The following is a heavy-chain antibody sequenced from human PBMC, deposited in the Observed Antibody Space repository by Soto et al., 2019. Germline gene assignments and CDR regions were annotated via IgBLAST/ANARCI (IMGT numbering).Heavy chain of an antibody. CDR3: ARDRGLGELPLGF. CDR2: ISAYNGNT. D-gene: IGHD3-16*01. J-gene: IGHJ4*02. V-gene: IGHV1-18*01. CDR1: GYTFTSYG. Sequence: QVQLVQSGAEVKKPGASVKVSCKASGYTFTSYGISWVRQALGQGLEWMGWISAYNGNTNYAQNLQGRVTMTTDTCTSAAYMELRSLGSEDTAVYCCARDRGLGELPLGFWGQGTLVTVSS.